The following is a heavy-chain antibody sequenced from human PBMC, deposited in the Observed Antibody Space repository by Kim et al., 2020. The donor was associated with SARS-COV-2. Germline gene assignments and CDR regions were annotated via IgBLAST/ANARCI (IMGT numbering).Heavy chain of an antibody. CDR1: GRTFSTYG. J-gene: IGHJ4*02. D-gene: IGHD5-18*01. V-gene: IGHV1-69*13. Sequence: SVKVSCKSSGRTFSTYGFNWVRQAPGQRLEWMGAIIPYLGTADYAQNFLGRIAITADESTSTVYMELSSLRSDDTAVFYCARGRTPMGYCPFDLWGQGTLVTVSS. CDR2: IIPYLGTA. CDR3: ARGRTPMGYCPFDL.